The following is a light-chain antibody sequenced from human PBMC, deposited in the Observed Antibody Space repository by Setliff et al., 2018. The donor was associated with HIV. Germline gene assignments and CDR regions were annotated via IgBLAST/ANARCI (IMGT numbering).Light chain of an antibody. Sequence: QSALTQPASVSGSPGQSITISCTGTSNYIASSDYVSWYQQHLGKAPKLIIYHVSHRPSGVSHRFSAFKSGHTASLTISGLQADDEADYYCSSSTTDTSDVFGTGTKVTVL. CDR3: SSSTTDTSDV. V-gene: IGLV2-14*03. CDR1: SNYIASSDY. CDR2: HVS. J-gene: IGLJ1*01.